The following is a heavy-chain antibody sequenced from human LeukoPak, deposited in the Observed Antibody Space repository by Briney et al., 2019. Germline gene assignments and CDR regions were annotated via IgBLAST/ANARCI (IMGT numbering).Heavy chain of an antibody. CDR1: GVTFGDYA. J-gene: IGHJ5*02. CDR3: ARVNFRDYRGYTWFEP. V-gene: IGHV3-49*03. Sequence: GGSLRLSCKGSGVTFGDYAVTWFRQAPGKGLEWVGFVRTKTHGGAPETAASVKGRFNVSRDDSEGIACLQMTSLRTEDTAMYYCARVNFRDYRGYTWFEPWGQGTLVTVSS. D-gene: IGHD3-10*01. CDR2: VRTKTHGGAP.